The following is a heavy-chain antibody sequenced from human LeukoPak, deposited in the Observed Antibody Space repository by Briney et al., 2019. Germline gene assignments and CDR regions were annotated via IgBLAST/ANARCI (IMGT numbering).Heavy chain of an antibody. CDR2: INGDASST. CDR1: GLTLSGYW. J-gene: IGHJ4*02. CDR3: ARARGNTYGYFEY. D-gene: IGHD5-18*01. Sequence: QPGGSLRLSCAASGLTLSGYWMHWVRQAPGKGLVWVSRINGDASSTSYADSVKGRFTISRDNAKSTLYLQMNGLRVEDTAVYYCARARGNTYGYFEYWGQGTLVTVSS. V-gene: IGHV3-74*01.